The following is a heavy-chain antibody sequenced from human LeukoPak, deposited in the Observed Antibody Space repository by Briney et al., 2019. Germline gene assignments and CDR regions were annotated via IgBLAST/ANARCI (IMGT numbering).Heavy chain of an antibody. CDR3: ARARGSYAFDI. J-gene: IGHJ3*02. Sequence: GGSLRLSCAASGFTFSSYAMHWVRQAPGKGLEWVAVISYDGSNKYYADSVKGRFTISRDNSKNTLYLQMNSLRAEDTAVYYCARARGSYAFDIWGQGTRVTVFS. CDR2: ISYDGSNK. D-gene: IGHD1-26*01. CDR1: GFTFSSYA. V-gene: IGHV3-30-3*01.